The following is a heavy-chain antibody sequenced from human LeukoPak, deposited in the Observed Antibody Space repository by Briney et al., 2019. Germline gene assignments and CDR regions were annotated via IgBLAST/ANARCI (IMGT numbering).Heavy chain of an antibody. V-gene: IGHV3-74*01. CDR1: GFTFSSDW. CDR2: INSDESST. J-gene: IGHJ4*02. D-gene: IGHD3-10*01. CDR3: ARGLYEPGSVYFPY. Sequence: QPGGSLRLSCAASGFTFSSDWMHWVRQAPGKGRVWVSRINSDESSTSYADSVKGRFTLSRDNARNTLYLQMNSVRAEDTAVYYCARGLYEPGSVYFPYWGLGTLVTVSS.